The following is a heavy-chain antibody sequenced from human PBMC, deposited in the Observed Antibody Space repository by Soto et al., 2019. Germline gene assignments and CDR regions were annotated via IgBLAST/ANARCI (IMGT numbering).Heavy chain of an antibody. CDR1: GGTFSSYT. V-gene: IGHV1-69*08. CDR2: IIPILGIA. CDR3: AGEYQLLSHYYYGMDV. J-gene: IGHJ6*02. D-gene: IGHD2-2*01. Sequence: QVQLVQSGAEVKKPGSSVKVSCKASGGTFSSYTISWVRQAPGQGLEWMGRIIPILGIANYAQKFQGRVTITADKSTSTAYMELSRLRSEDTAVYCWAGEYQLLSHYYYGMDVWGQGTTVTVSS.